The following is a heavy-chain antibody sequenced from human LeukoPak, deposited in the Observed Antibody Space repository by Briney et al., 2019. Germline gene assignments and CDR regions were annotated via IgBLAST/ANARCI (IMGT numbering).Heavy chain of an antibody. D-gene: IGHD3-22*01. CDR2: IKHNGGEK. V-gene: IGHV3-7*01. CDR1: GFTFTDYF. Sequence: GGSLRLSCVASGFTFTDYFMSWVRQAPGKGLEWVASIKHNGGEKYYVDSVKGRFTISRDNAKNSLYLEMSSLRVEDTAVYYCARDRGWRSSGYYLFHFDYWGQGTLVTFAS. CDR3: ARDRGWRSSGYYLFHFDY. J-gene: IGHJ4*02.